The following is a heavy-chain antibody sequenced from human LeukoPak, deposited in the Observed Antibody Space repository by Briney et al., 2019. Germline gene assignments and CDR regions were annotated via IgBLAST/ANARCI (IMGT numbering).Heavy chain of an antibody. CDR1: GFTFSSYA. CDR3: APSSWGPYYFDY. V-gene: IGHV3-30-3*01. CDR2: ISYDGSNK. J-gene: IGHJ4*02. D-gene: IGHD6-13*01. Sequence: PGRSLRLSCAASGFTFSSYAMHWVRQAPGKGLEWVAVISYDGSNKYYADSVKGRFTISRDNSKNTLYLQMNSLRAEDTAVYYCAPSSWGPYYFDYWGQGTLVTVSS.